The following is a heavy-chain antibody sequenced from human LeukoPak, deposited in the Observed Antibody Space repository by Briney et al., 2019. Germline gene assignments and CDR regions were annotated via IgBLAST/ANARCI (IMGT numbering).Heavy chain of an antibody. D-gene: IGHD3-10*01. CDR1: GFTFSSYG. CDR2: IIGSGGST. J-gene: IGHJ2*01. Sequence: TGGSLRLSCAASGFTFSSYGMSWVRQAPGKGLEWVSGIIGSGGSTFFADSLKGRFTVSRDNSKNTLYLHMNSLGADDTAVYYCAKDRVQGSWYFDLWGRGTLVTVSS. CDR3: AKDRVQGSWYFDL. V-gene: IGHV3-23*01.